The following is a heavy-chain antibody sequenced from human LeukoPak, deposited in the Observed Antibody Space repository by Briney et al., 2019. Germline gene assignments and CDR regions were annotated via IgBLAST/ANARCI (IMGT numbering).Heavy chain of an antibody. CDR1: GFTFSSYA. CDR2: ISGSGGST. CDR3: AKQVAPYYYDSSGYYYDY. D-gene: IGHD3-22*01. V-gene: IGHV3-23*01. Sequence: PGGSLRLSCAAYGFTFSSYAMSWVRQAPGKGLEWVSAISGSGGSTYYADSVKGRFTISRDNSKNTLYLQMNSLRAEDTAVYYCAKQVAPYYYDSSGYYYDYWGQGTLVTVSS. J-gene: IGHJ4*02.